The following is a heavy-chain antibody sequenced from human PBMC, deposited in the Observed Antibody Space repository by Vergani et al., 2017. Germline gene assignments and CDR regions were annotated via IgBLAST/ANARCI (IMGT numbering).Heavy chain of an antibody. J-gene: IGHJ5*02. CDR1: GGTFSSYA. CDR3: AKPKSSAAGRISWFDP. Sequence: QVQLVQSGAEVKKPGSSVKVSCKASGGTFSSYAISWVRQAPGQGLEWMGGIIPIFGTANYAQKFQGRVTITADESTSTAYMELSSLRSEDTAVYYCAKPKSSAAGRISWFDPWGQGTLVTVSS. CDR2: IIPIFGTA. D-gene: IGHD6-13*01. V-gene: IGHV1-69*01.